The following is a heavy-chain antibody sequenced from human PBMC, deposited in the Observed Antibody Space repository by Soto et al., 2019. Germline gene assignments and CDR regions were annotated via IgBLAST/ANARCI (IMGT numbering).Heavy chain of an antibody. V-gene: IGHV3-23*01. CDR1: GFSFSSYA. D-gene: IGHD3-16*01. CDR3: AKVPHSLRLYDYVRGGNWLDP. CDR2: TTDDGGRT. J-gene: IGHJ5*02. Sequence: EVQLLESGGGLVEPGGSLRLSCTASGFSFSSYAMTWVRQAPGKGLEWVSSTTDDGGRTFYADSVKGRFTISRDNSNNRLYLQMNSLRAEDTAVYYCAKVPHSLRLYDYVRGGNWLDPWGQGTLVTVSS.